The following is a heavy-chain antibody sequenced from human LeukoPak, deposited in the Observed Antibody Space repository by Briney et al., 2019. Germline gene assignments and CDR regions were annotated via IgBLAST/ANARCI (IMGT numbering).Heavy chain of an antibody. CDR1: GGSISSGGYY. J-gene: IGHJ3*02. D-gene: IGHD3-10*02. CDR3: ARGESITMFGVPLDAFDI. CDR2: INHSGST. V-gene: IGHV4-31*03. Sequence: PSQTLSLTCTVSGGSISSGGYYWSWIRQHPGKGLEWIGEINHSGSTNYNPSLKSRVTISVDTSKNQFSLKLSSVTAADTAVYYCARGESITMFGVPLDAFDIWGQGTMVTVSS.